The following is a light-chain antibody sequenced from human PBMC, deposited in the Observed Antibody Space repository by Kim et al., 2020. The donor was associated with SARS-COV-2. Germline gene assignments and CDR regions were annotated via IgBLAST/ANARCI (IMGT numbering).Light chain of an antibody. CDR1: SLRSYY. CDR2: GKN. CDR3: NSRDSSGFHVL. V-gene: IGLV3-19*01. J-gene: IGLJ2*01. Sequence: ALGQTGRITCQGDSLRSYYASWYQQKPRQAPVLVIYGKNNRPSGIPDRFSGSYSGNTASLTITGAQAEDEADYYCNSRDSSGFHVLFGGGTQLTVL.